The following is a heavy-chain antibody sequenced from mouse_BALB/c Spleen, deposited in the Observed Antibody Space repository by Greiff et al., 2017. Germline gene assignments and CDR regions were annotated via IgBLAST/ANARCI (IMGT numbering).Heavy chain of an antibody. CDR3: ARVGYDYFDY. CDR1: GYAFSSSW. CDR2: IYPGDGDT. V-gene: IGHV1-82*01. D-gene: IGHD2-14*01. Sequence: VQLQQSGPELVKPGASVKISCKASGYAFSSSWMNWVKQRPGQGLEWIGRIYPGDGDTNYNGKFKGKATLTADKSSSTAYMQLSSLTSVDSAVYFCARVGYDYFDYWGQGTTLTVSS. J-gene: IGHJ2*01.